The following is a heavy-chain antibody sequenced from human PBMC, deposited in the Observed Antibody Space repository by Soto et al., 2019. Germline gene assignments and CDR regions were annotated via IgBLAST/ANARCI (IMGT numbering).Heavy chain of an antibody. V-gene: IGHV1-18*04. CDR1: GYTFTSYG. J-gene: IGHJ5*02. CDR3: ATRYFSGGSCYP. D-gene: IGHD2-15*01. Sequence: AAVKVSCKASGYTFTSYGISWVRQAPGQGREWMGWVSAYNGNTNYAQKLQGRVAMTTDTSTSTAYMELRSLRSDDTAVYYCATRYFSGGSCYPSGQGTLVNVSS. CDR2: VSAYNGNT.